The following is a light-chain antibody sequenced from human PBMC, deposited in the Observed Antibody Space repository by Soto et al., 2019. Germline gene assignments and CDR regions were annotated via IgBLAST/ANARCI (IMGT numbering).Light chain of an antibody. J-gene: IGKJ3*01. CDR3: QQSYNVPFT. CDR1: QTISNY. V-gene: IGKV1-39*01. Sequence: DIQMTQSPASLAASLGDRITISCRASQTISNYLYWYHQKPGEAPKILIYGASTLQSGVPSSVSGSGSGTEFTLSISSLQPEDFGTYYCQQSYNVPFTFGPGTKVDVK. CDR2: GAS.